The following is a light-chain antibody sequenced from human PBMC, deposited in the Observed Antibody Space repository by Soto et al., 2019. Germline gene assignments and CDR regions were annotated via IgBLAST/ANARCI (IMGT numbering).Light chain of an antibody. CDR1: QSIRSW. Sequence: DIQMTQSPSILSASVGDRVTITCRASQSIRSWLAWYQQKPGKAPKLLIYDAYSLESGVPSRFSGSGSGTEFTLTISSLQPDDFATYYCQKYNSYLWTFGQGTKVDIK. V-gene: IGKV1-5*01. CDR2: DAY. CDR3: QKYNSYLWT. J-gene: IGKJ1*01.